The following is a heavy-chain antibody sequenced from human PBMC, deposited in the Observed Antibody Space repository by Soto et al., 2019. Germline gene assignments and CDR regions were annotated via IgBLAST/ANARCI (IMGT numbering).Heavy chain of an antibody. V-gene: IGHV4-39*01. D-gene: IGHD6-19*01. CDR1: GGSISSSSYY. J-gene: IGHJ6*02. CDR2: IYYSGST. CDR3: ARLERGWLVRYYYGMDV. Sequence: SETLSLTCTVSGGSISSSSYYWGWIRQPPGKGLEWIGSIYYSGSTYYNPSLKSRVTISVDTSKNQFSLKLSSVTAADTAVYYCARLERGWLVRYYYGMDVWGQGTTVTVSS.